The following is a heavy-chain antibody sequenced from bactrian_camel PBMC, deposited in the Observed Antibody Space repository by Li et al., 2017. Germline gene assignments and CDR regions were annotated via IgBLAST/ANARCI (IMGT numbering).Heavy chain of an antibody. D-gene: IGHD6*01. CDR3: AADWAMTCKLVVDGIYGY. J-gene: IGHJ4*01. V-gene: IGHV3S57*01. CDR1: GSRLNGYC. Sequence: HVQLVESGGGPVQAGGSLRLSCVASGSRLNGYCMGWFRQAPGKEREGLAVISRDGIIDYADSVKGRFTLSRDNAKNLLYLQMNKLRPEDTAMYYCAADWAMTCKLVVDGIYGYWGRGTQVTVS. CDR2: ISRDGII.